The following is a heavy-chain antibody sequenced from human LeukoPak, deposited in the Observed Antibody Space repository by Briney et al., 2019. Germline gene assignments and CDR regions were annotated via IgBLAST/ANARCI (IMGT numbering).Heavy chain of an antibody. Sequence: GRSLRLSCAASGFTFSSYAMSWVRQAPGKGLEWVSAISGSGGSTYYADSVKGRFTISRDNSKNTLYLQMNSLRAEDTAVYYCAKGPGLYALYGWFDPWGQGTLVTVSS. CDR1: GFTFSSYA. V-gene: IGHV3-23*01. D-gene: IGHD3-16*02. J-gene: IGHJ5*02. CDR3: AKGPGLYALYGWFDP. CDR2: ISGSGGST.